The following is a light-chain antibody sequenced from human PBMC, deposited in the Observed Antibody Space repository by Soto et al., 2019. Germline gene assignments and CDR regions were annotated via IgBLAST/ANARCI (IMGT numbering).Light chain of an antibody. V-gene: IGLV7-43*01. Sequence: QAVVTQEPSLTVSPGGTVTLTCASRTGAVTSGHYPNWLQQKPGQAPRALIYSTDVKHTWTPARFSGSLLGGKAALTLSGVQPGDEPDYYCLLYYDGVVVFGGGTKLTVL. CDR1: TGAVTSGHY. CDR2: STD. CDR3: LLYYDGVVV. J-gene: IGLJ2*01.